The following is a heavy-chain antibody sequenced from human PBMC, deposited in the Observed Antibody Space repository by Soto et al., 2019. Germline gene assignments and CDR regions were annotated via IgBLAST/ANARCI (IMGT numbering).Heavy chain of an antibody. CDR1: GGSVSSGSYY. V-gene: IGHV4-61*01. CDR3: ARFGDSSDP. J-gene: IGHJ5*02. CDR2: IYYSGST. Sequence: QVQLQESGPGLVKPSETLSLTCTVSGGSVSSGSYYWSWIRQPPGKGLEWIGYIYYSGSTNYNPSRKGRVPISVDTSKNQFSLKLSSVTAADTAVYYCARFGDSSDPWGQGTLVTVSS. D-gene: IGHD4-17*01.